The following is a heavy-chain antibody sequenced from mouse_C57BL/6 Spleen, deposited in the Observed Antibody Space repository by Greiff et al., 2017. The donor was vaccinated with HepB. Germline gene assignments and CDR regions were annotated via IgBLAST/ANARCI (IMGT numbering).Heavy chain of an antibody. D-gene: IGHD1-1*01. V-gene: IGHV1-15*01. CDR1: GYTFTDYE. CDR3: TREYYGRNYAMDY. J-gene: IGHJ4*01. Sequence: QVQLQQSGAELVRPGASVTLSCKASGYTFTDYEMHWVKQTPVHGLEWIGAIDPETGGTAYNQKFKGKAILTADKSSSTAYMELRSLTSEDSAVYYCTREYYGRNYAMDYWGQGTSVTVSS. CDR2: IDPETGGT.